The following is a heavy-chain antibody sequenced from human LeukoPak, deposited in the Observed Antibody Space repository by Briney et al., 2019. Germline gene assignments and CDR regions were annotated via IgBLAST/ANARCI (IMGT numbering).Heavy chain of an antibody. D-gene: IGHD4-17*01. V-gene: IGHV4-39*01. Sequence: SKTLSLTCTVSGGSINSRSYYWGWIRQPPGKGLEWIGSVYYGGTTYYNPSLKSRVTISEDTSKNQFSLKLSSVTAADTAVYYCARRATTVTTGYYYYYMDVWGKGTTVTVSS. CDR3: ARRATTVTTGYYYYYMDV. CDR1: GGSINSRSYY. CDR2: VYYGGTT. J-gene: IGHJ6*03.